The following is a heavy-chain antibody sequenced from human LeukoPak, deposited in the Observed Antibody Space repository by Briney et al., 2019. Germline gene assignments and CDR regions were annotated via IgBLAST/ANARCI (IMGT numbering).Heavy chain of an antibody. J-gene: IGHJ5*02. CDR1: RYTFTGYY. D-gene: IGHD3-16*02. CDR3: ARDLRYSNRFDP. Sequence: HEASVKVSCKASRYTFTGYYMHWVRQAPGQGLEWMGWINPYSGNIIYAQKFEDRVTMTTDTSTSTAYMELRGLRSDDTAQYYCARDLRYSNRFDPWGQGTLVTVSS. V-gene: IGHV1-2*02. CDR2: INPYSGNI.